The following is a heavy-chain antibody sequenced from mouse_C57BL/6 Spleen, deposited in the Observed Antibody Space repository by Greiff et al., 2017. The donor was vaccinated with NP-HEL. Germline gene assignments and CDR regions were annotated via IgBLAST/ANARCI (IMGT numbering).Heavy chain of an antibody. CDR1: GYTFTDYE. Sequence: QVQLQQPGAELVRPGASVTLSCKASGYTFTDYEMHWVKQTPVHGLEWIGAIDPETGGTAYNQKFKGKAILTADKSSSTAYMELRSLTSEDSAVYYCTREEGNWGYDGYYSFAYWGQRTLVTVSA. J-gene: IGHJ3*01. CDR3: TREEGNWGYDGYYSFAY. D-gene: IGHD2-3*01. V-gene: IGHV1-15*01. CDR2: IDPETGGT.